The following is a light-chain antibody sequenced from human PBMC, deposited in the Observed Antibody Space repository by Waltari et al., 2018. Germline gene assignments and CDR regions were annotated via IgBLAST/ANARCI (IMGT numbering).Light chain of an antibody. Sequence: QSVLTQPPSVSAAPGQKVTIPCSGSSTTLGHNYLSWYQQLPGTAPKRLMYKNNRRPSGIPDRFSGSKSGTSATLGITGLQTGDEADYYCGTWDSSLSAGVVFGGGTKLTVL. V-gene: IGLV1-51*02. CDR3: GTWDSSLSAGVV. CDR2: KNN. J-gene: IGLJ2*01. CDR1: STTLGHNY.